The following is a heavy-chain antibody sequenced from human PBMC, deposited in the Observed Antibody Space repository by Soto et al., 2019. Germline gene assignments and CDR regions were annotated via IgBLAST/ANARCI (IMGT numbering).Heavy chain of an antibody. D-gene: IGHD2-15*01. CDR1: GYIFSTYS. CDR2: IHSGDSNA. J-gene: IGHJ4*02. CDR3: ATWPGSHWFDY. V-gene: IGHV5-51*01. Sequence: GESLKISCXGSGYIFSTYSIGWVRQMPGKGLEWIGNIHSGDSNARYSPSFQGQVTISVDKSINTAYLQWSSVKASDTALYYCATWPGSHWFDYWGQGTLVTVSS.